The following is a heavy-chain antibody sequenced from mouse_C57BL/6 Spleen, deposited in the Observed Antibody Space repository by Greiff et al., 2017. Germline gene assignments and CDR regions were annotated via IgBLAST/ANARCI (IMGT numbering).Heavy chain of an antibody. J-gene: IGHJ2*01. CDR2: IHPNSGST. CDR3: ARSYYGSRGDYFDY. D-gene: IGHD1-1*01. V-gene: IGHV1-64*01. CDR1: GYTFTSYW. Sequence: QVQLQQSGAELVKPGASVKLSCKASGYTFTSYWMHWVKQRPGQGLEWIGMIHPNSGSTNYNEKFKSKATLTVDKSSSTAYMQLSSLTSEDSAVYYCARSYYGSRGDYFDYWGQGTTLTVSS.